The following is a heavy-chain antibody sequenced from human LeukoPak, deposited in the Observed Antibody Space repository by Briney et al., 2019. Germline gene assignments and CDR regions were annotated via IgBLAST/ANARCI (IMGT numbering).Heavy chain of an antibody. CDR3: ARVERGIAAAGHDY. CDR2: IYYSGST. V-gene: IGHV4-31*03. J-gene: IGHJ4*02. D-gene: IGHD6-13*01. Sequence: SETLSLTCTVSGGSISSGGYYWSWIRQHPGTGLEWIGYIYYSGSTYYNPSLKSRVTISVDTSKNQFSLKLSSVTAADTAVYYCARVERGIAAAGHDYWGQGTLVTVSS. CDR1: GGSISSGGYY.